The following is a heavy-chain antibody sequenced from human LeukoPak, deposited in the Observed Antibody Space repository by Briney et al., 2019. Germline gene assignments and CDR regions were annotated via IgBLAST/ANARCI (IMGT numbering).Heavy chain of an antibody. D-gene: IGHD1-26*01. V-gene: IGHV1-2*02. CDR3: ARHPYSGSYHFDY. CDR2: INPNSGGT. CDR1: GYIFTGYY. J-gene: IGHJ4*02. Sequence: ASVKVSCKASGYIFTGYYMHWVRQAPGQGLEWMGWINPNSGGTNSAQKFQGRVTMTRDTSISTAYMELSRLTSDDTAVYYCARHPYSGSYHFDYWGQGTLSPSPQ.